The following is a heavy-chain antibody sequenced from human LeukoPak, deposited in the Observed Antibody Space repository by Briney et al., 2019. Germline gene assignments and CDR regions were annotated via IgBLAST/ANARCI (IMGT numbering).Heavy chain of an antibody. CDR3: ATGIQLWLGAFDI. Sequence: ASVKVSCKASGYTFTSYYMHWVRQAPGKGLEWMGGFDPEDGEAIYAQKFQGRVTMTEDTSTDTAYMELSSLRSEDTAVYYCATGIQLWLGAFDIWGQGTTVTVSS. CDR2: FDPEDGEA. D-gene: IGHD5-18*01. J-gene: IGHJ3*02. CDR1: GYTFTSYY. V-gene: IGHV1-24*01.